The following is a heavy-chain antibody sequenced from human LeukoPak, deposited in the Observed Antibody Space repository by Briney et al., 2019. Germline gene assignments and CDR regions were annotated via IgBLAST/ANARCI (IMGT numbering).Heavy chain of an antibody. CDR3: ARAYCGGDCKYYFDY. Sequence: ASVKVSCKAAGYTFTGYYMHWVRRAPGHGLEWMGWINPNSGGTNYAQKFQGRVTMTRDTAISTAYMELSRLRSDDTAVYYCARAYCGGDCKYYFDYWGQGTLVTVSS. J-gene: IGHJ4*02. CDR1: GYTFTGYY. V-gene: IGHV1-2*02. D-gene: IGHD2-21*02. CDR2: INPNSGGT.